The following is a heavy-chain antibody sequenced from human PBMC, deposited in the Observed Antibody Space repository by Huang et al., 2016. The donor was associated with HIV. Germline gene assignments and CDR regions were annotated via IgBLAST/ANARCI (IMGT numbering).Heavy chain of an antibody. CDR2: LFSGGAT. D-gene: IGHD3-10*01. V-gene: IGHV3-53*01. CDR3: ARGEWFGELTLDY. J-gene: IGHJ4*02. Sequence: EVQLVESGGGLIQPGGSLRLSCAASGFSVSDNYMTWVRQAPGKGLEWVSDLFSGGATYYADSVKGRFTSSRDKSKNTLFLQMNSLRAEDTAVYYCARGEWFGELTLDYWGQGTLVTVSS. CDR1: GFSVSDNY.